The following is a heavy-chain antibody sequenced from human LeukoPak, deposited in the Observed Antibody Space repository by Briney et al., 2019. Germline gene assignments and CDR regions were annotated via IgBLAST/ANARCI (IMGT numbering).Heavy chain of an antibody. V-gene: IGHV4-39*01. CDR2: IYHAGST. CDR3: ARRVVAKISFDY. CDR1: GGSISSSNHF. D-gene: IGHD5-12*01. J-gene: IGHJ4*02. Sequence: SETLSLTCTASGGSISSSNHFWGWIRQPPGKGLEWIGSIYHAGSTYQNSSLKSRVTISVDTSKNQFSLKLSSVTAADTAVYYCARRVVAKISFDYWGQGILVTVSS.